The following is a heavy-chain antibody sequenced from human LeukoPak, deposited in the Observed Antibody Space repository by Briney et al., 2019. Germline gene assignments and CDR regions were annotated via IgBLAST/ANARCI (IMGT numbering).Heavy chain of an antibody. V-gene: IGHV1-8*01. J-gene: IGHJ6*03. D-gene: IGHD3-10*01. Sequence: ASVKVSCKASGYTFTSYDINWVRQATGQGLEWMGWINPNIGNTSYAQKFQGRVTMTRNTSISTAYMELSSLRSEENAVSYCSEGTTYRNWWGVYYYYYMDVWGKGTTVTVSS. CDR3: SEGTTYRNWWGVYYYYYMDV. CDR2: INPNIGNT. CDR1: GYTFTSYD.